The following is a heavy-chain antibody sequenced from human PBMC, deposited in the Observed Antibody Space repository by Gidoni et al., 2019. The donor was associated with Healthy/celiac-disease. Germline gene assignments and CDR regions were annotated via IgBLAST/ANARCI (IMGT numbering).Heavy chain of an antibody. J-gene: IGHJ3*02. D-gene: IGHD4-17*01. CDR2: IIPIFGTA. V-gene: IGHV1-69*06. CDR1: GGTFSSYA. CDR3: ARRGGTVAYEGNDAFDI. Sequence: QVQLVQSGAEVKKPGSSVKVSCKASGGTFSSYAISWVRQAPGQGLEWMGGIIPIFGTANYAQKFQGRVTITADKSTSTAYMELSSLRSEDTAVYYCARRGGTVAYEGNDAFDIWGQGTMVTVSS.